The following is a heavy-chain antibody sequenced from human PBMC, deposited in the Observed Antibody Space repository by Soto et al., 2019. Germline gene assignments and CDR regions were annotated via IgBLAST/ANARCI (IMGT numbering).Heavy chain of an antibody. CDR2: INHSGST. CDR1: GGSFSGYY. J-gene: IGHJ6*02. D-gene: IGHD2-8*01. Sequence: SETLSLTCAVYGGSFSGYYWSWIRQPPGKGLEWIGEINHSGSTNYNPSLKSRVTISVDTSKNQFSLKLSSVTAADTAVYYCARARRGVLNYYYGMDVWGQGTTVTVSS. V-gene: IGHV4-34*01. CDR3: ARARRGVLNYYYGMDV.